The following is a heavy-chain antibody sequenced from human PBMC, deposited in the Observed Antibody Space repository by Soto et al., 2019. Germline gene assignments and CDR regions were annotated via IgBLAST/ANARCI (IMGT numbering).Heavy chain of an antibody. CDR3: ARGPRIVYDSATADIDI. V-gene: IGHV4-30-2*01. J-gene: IGHJ3*02. D-gene: IGHD3-16*01. CDR1: GGSISSGGYS. CDR2: IYHSGST. Sequence: PSETLSLTCAVSGGSISSGGYSWSWIRQPPGKGLEWIGYIYHSGSTYYNPSIKSLLTISVDRSKNQFSLKLSSVTAADTAVYYCARGPRIVYDSATADIDIWCQGKVLTVSS.